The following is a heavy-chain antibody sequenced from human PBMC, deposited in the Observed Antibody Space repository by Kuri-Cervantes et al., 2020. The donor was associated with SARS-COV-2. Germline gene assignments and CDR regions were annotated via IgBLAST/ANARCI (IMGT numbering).Heavy chain of an antibody. CDR3: VRDHDFWSGYSTGPLDY. V-gene: IGHV3-48*03. D-gene: IGHD3-3*01. CDR1: GFTFSSYA. Sequence: GGSLRPSCPASGFTFSSYAMSWVRQAPGKGPEWVSHISSSGNTIYYADSVKGRFTISRDNAKDSLDLQMKTLRAEDTAIYYCVRDHDFWSGYSTGPLDYWGQGTLVTVSS. J-gene: IGHJ4*02. CDR2: ISSSGNTI.